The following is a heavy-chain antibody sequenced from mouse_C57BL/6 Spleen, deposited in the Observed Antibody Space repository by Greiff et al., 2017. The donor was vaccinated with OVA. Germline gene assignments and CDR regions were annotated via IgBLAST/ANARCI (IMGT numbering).Heavy chain of an antibody. Sequence: VHVKQSGPELVKPGASVKISCKASGYSFTGYYMNWVKQSPEKSLEWIGEINPSTGGTTYNQKFKAKATLTVDKSSSTAYMQLKSLTSEDSAVYYCARNWDDCDYWGQGTTLTVSS. CDR1: GYSFTGYY. CDR3: ARNWDDCDY. V-gene: IGHV1-42*01. D-gene: IGHD4-1*01. CDR2: INPSTGGT. J-gene: IGHJ2*01.